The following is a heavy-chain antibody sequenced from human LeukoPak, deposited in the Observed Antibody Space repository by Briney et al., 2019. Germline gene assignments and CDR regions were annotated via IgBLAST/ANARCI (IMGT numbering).Heavy chain of an antibody. CDR2: IYYSGSN. D-gene: IGHD6-19*01. CDR1: GCSISSYY. CDR3: ARALRRNIGSGWYRLDY. J-gene: IGHJ4*02. Sequence: SETLSLTCTVSGCSISSYYWSWIRQPPGKGLEWMAYIYYSGSNKYNPSLKCRVTISVDTSNNQCSLKLSSVTAADTAVYYCARALRRNIGSGWYRLDYWGQGTLVTVSS. V-gene: IGHV4-59*01.